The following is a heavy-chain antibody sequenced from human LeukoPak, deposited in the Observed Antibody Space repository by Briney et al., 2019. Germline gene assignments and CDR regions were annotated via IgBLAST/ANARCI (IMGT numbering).Heavy chain of an antibody. D-gene: IGHD2-15*01. CDR3: ARANCGGGSCYSDY. J-gene: IGHJ4*02. V-gene: IGHV4-31*03. CDR1: GGSISSGGYY. Sequence: SETLSLTCTVSGGSISSGGYYWSWIRQHPGKGLEWIGYIYYSGSTYYNPPLKSRVTISVDTSKNQFSLKLSSVTAADTAVYYCARANCGGGSCYSDYWGQGTLVTVSS. CDR2: IYYSGST.